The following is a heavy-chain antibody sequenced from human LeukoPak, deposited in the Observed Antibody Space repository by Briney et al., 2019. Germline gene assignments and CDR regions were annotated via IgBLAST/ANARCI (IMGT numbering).Heavy chain of an antibody. D-gene: IGHD6-13*01. V-gene: IGHV4-39*01. CDR2: IYYSGST. Sequence: SETLSLTCTVSGGSISSSSYYWGWIRQPPGKGLEWIGSIYYSGSTYYNPSLKSRVTISVDTSKNQFSLKLSSVTAADTALYYCARPSPPGIAAAGTGFSDYWGQGTLVTVSS. CDR1: GGSISSSSYY. J-gene: IGHJ4*02. CDR3: ARPSPPGIAAAGTGFSDY.